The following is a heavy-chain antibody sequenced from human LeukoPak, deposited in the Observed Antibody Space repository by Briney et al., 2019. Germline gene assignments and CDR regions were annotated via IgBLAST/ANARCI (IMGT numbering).Heavy chain of an antibody. V-gene: IGHV4-59*07. D-gene: IGHD5-12*01. Sequence: SDTLSLTCTVSGGSISIYYWRWLRRPRGEGREWIGYFYYSGNTKHNPSLKGRVTISVDTSKTQFSLKLSSVTAAETAVYYCAGLYSGYGAYYYVFGMDVWGKGTTVTVSS. CDR3: AGLYSGYGAYYYVFGMDV. CDR1: GGSISIYY. CDR2: FYYSGNT. J-gene: IGHJ6*04.